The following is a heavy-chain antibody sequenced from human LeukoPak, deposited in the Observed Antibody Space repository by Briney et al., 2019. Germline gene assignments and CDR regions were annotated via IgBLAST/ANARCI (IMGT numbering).Heavy chain of an antibody. J-gene: IGHJ6*03. CDR1: GGSFSGYY. CDR2: INHSGST. CDR3: ARGNRYSSSWYVWDYYYYYMDV. D-gene: IGHD6-13*01. V-gene: IGHV4-34*01. Sequence: SETLSLTCAVYGGSFSGYYWNWIRQPPDKGLEWIGEINHSGSTNYNPSLKSRVTISVDTSKNQFSLKLSSVTAADTAVYYCARGNRYSSSWYVWDYYYYYMDVWGKGTTVTVSS.